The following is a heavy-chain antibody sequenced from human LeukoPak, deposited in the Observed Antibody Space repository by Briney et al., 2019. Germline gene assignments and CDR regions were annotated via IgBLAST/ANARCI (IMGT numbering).Heavy chain of an antibody. CDR2: IYTSGST. CDR3: ARDTYYYDSSGSGIFDY. Sequence: PSETLSLTCTVSGGSISSYYWSWIRQPAGKGLEWIGRIYTSGSTNYNPSLKSRVTMSVDTSKNQFSLKLSSVTAADTAVYYCARDTYYYDSSGSGIFDYWGQGTLVTVFS. D-gene: IGHD3-22*01. CDR1: GGSISSYY. J-gene: IGHJ4*02. V-gene: IGHV4-4*07.